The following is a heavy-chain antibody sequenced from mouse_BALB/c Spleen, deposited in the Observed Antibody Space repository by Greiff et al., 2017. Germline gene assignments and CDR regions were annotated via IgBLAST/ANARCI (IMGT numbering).Heavy chain of an antibody. Sequence: VHVKQSGPELVKPGASVKISCKASGYSFTGYFMNWVMQSHGKSLEWIGRINPYNGDTFYNQKFKGKATLTVDKSSSTAHMELRSLASEDSAVYYCARPSTATAMDYWGQGTSVTVSS. CDR3: ARPSTATAMDY. J-gene: IGHJ4*01. V-gene: IGHV1-20*02. CDR1: GYSFTGYF. D-gene: IGHD1-2*01. CDR2: INPYNGDT.